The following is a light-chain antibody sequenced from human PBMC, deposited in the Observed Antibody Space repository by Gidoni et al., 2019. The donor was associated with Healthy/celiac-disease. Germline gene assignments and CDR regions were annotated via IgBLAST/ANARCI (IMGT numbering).Light chain of an antibody. Sequence: DIQMPQSPSSLSASVGDRVTITCRASQSISSYLNWYQQKPGKAPKLLSYAASSLQSGVPSRFSGSGSGTDFTITIISLQPEDFATYYCQQSYSTLLTFGGGTKVEIK. J-gene: IGKJ4*01. CDR3: QQSYSTLLT. CDR2: AAS. V-gene: IGKV1-39*01. CDR1: QSISSY.